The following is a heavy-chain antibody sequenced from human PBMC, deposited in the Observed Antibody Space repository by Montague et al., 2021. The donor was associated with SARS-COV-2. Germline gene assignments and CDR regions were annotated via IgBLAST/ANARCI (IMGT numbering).Heavy chain of an antibody. CDR2: IYYSGST. CDR3: ARLASGWWELTLDY. D-gene: IGHD2-15*01. J-gene: IGHJ4*02. Sequence: SETLSLTCTVSGGSISSSSYYWGWIRQPPGKGLEWIGSIYYSGSTYYNPSLKSRVTISVDTSKNQFSLKLSSVTAADTAVYYCARLASGWWELTLDYWGQGNLVTVSS. V-gene: IGHV4-39*01. CDR1: GGSISSSSYY.